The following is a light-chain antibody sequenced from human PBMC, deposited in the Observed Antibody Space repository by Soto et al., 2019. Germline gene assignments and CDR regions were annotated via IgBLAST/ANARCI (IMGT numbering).Light chain of an antibody. CDR1: QSVSSN. J-gene: IGKJ1*01. Sequence: EIVMTQSPATLSVSPGERATLSCRASQSVSSNLAWYQQKPGQAPRLLIYGASTRATGIPARFSGSGSGTEFTLTISSLQSEDFAVYYCQQCNTWPPETFGQGTQVDIK. V-gene: IGKV3-15*01. CDR2: GAS. CDR3: QQCNTWPPET.